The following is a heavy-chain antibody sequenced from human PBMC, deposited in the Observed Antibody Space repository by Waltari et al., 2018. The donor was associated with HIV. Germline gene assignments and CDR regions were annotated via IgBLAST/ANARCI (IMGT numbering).Heavy chain of an antibody. CDR3: ARGRERLRY. V-gene: IGHV1-8*01. CDR2: GNPNSGDT. D-gene: IGHD6-25*01. Sequence: QVQLVQAAAEVKRPGASVKVPCKASGYAFTGYDINWLRKAAGRGLEWMGWGNPNSGDTGHAHKCQGRVTMTRNHPISTASRQLDGLIAQDTAPDYCARGRERLRYRGQGTLGTVSS. J-gene: IGHJ4*02. CDR1: GYAFTGYD.